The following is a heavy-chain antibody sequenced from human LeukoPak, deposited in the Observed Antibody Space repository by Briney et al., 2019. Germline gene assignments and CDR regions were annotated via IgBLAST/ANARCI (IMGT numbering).Heavy chain of an antibody. J-gene: IGHJ4*02. V-gene: IGHV3-30*02. CDR3: AKDIYSSSWQSSGYLDY. D-gene: IGHD6-13*01. CDR2: IRYDGSNK. CDR1: RFIFGAYG. Sequence: GGSLKLSCAASRFIFGAYGMHWVRQAPGKGLEWVAFIRYDGSNKYYADSVKGRFTISRDNSKNTLYLQMNSLRTEDTAVYYCAKDIYSSSWQSSGYLDYWGQGTLVTVSS.